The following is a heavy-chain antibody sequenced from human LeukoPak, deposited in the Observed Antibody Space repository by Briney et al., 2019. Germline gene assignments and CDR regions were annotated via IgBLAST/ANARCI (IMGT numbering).Heavy chain of an antibody. D-gene: IGHD6-19*01. CDR3: ARLTASDSSGVDY. V-gene: IGHV4-59*08. CDR2: IYYSGST. Sequence: KPSETLSLTCTVSGGSISSYYWSWIRQPPGKGLEWIGYIYYSGSTNYNPSLKSRVTISADTSKNQFSLKLSSVTAADTAVYYCARLTASDSSGVDYWGQGTLVTVSS. CDR1: GGSISSYY. J-gene: IGHJ4*02.